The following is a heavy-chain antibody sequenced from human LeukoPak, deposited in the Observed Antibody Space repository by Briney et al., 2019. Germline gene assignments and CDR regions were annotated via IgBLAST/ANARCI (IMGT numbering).Heavy chain of an antibody. CDR1: GGSISSSSYY. V-gene: IGHV4-39*07. D-gene: IGHD2-2*01. CDR3: ARDPLCSSTSCYTGDEYYFDY. CDR2: IYYSGST. J-gene: IGHJ4*02. Sequence: SETLSLTCTVSGGSISSSSYYWGWIRQPPGKGLEWIGSIYYSGSTYYNPSLKSRVTISVDTSKNQFSLKLSSVTAADTAVYYCARDPLCSSTSCYTGDEYYFDYWGQGTLVTVSS.